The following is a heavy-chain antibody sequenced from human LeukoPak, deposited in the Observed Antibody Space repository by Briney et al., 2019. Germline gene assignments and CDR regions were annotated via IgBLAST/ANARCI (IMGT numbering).Heavy chain of an antibody. D-gene: IGHD2-2*01. Sequence: GGSLRLSCAASGFTFSSYDMHWVRQATGKGLEWVSAIGTAGDTYYPGSVKGRFTISRENAKNSLYLQMNSLRAGDTAVYYCARVSDCSSTSCYLTNFDYWGQGTLVIVSS. CDR3: ARVSDCSSTSCYLTNFDY. V-gene: IGHV3-13*01. CDR1: GFTFSSYD. CDR2: IGTAGDT. J-gene: IGHJ4*02.